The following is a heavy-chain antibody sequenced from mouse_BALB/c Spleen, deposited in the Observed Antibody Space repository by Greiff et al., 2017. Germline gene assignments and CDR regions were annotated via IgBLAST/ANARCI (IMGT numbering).Heavy chain of an antibody. CDR2: IRNKANGYTT. J-gene: IGHJ4*01. D-gene: IGHD2-10*01. Sequence: EVQLVESGGGLVQPGGSLRLSCATSGFTFTDYYMSWVRQPPGKALEWLGFIRNKANGYTTEYSASVKGRFTISRDNSQSILYLQMNTLRAEDSATYYCARGTYYGNYGAMDYWGQGTSVTVSS. CDR1: GFTFTDYY. V-gene: IGHV7-3*02. CDR3: ARGTYYGNYGAMDY.